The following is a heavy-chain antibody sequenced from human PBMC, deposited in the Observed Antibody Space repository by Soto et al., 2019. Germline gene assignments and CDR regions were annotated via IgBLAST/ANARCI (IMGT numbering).Heavy chain of an antibody. J-gene: IGHJ6*02. D-gene: IGHD3-3*01. CDR2: ISYDGSNK. CDR3: ARELGDFWSGYSPYYYYYGMDV. Sequence: SCKASGYTFTGYYMHWVRQAPGKGLEWVAVISYDGSNKYYADSVKGRFTISRDNSKNTLYLQMNSLRAEDTAVYYCARELGDFWSGYSPYYYYYGMDVWGQGTTVTVSS. CDR1: GYTFTGYY. V-gene: IGHV3-30-3*01.